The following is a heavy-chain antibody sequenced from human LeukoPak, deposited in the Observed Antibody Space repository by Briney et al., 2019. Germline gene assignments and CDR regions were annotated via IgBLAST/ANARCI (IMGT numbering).Heavy chain of an antibody. Sequence: ASVKVSCKTSGYSFPDYGISWVRQAPGQGLEWMGCISAYYGSSHFAQKFQGRVTLTRDISTSTAYMELRSLRSDDTAMYYCVRESEPISQIIVFSFWGQGTLVTVSS. D-gene: IGHD2/OR15-2a*01. V-gene: IGHV1-18*01. CDR2: ISAYYGSS. CDR3: VRESEPISQIIVFSF. J-gene: IGHJ4*02. CDR1: GYSFPDYG.